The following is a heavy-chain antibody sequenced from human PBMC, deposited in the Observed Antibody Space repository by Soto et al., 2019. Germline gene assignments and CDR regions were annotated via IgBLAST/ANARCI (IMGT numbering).Heavy chain of an antibody. CDR1: GGSVSSGTYY. J-gene: IGHJ5*02. CDR2: IYYSGST. D-gene: IGHD5-12*01. Sequence: QVQLQESGPGLVKPSETLSLTCTVSGGSVSSGTYYWSWIRQPPGKGLEWIGYIYYSGSTNYNPSLKSRVTISVDTSKNQFSLKLSSVTAADTAVYYCARDRITGYSGYDPGWFDPWGQGTLVTVSS. V-gene: IGHV4-61*01. CDR3: ARDRITGYSGYDPGWFDP.